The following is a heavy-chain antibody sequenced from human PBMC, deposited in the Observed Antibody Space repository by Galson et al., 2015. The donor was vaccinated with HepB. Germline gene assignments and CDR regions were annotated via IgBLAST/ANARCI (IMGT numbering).Heavy chain of an antibody. Sequence: SLRLSCAASGFIFGSYWMSWVRQAPGKGLEWVANIALDGSDKYYVASVKGRFTISRDNAKHSLYLQMNNLRAEDTAIYYCAKDDAGIGMSYWGRGTLVTVFS. J-gene: IGHJ4*02. CDR2: IALDGSDK. D-gene: IGHD6-13*01. CDR3: AKDDAGIGMSY. V-gene: IGHV3-7*03. CDR1: GFIFGSYW.